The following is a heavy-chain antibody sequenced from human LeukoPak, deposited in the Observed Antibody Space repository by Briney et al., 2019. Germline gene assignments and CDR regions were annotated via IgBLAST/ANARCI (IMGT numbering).Heavy chain of an antibody. V-gene: IGHV4-34*01. CDR2: INHSGST. D-gene: IGHD6-6*01. J-gene: IGHJ4*02. Sequence: SETLSLTCAVYGGSFSGYYWSWIRQPPGKGLEWIGEINHSGSTNYNPSLKSRVTISVDTSKNQFSLKLSSVTAADTAVYYCARGIWSSSSGSNFDYWGQGTLVTVSS. CDR1: GGSFSGYY. CDR3: ARGIWSSSSGSNFDY.